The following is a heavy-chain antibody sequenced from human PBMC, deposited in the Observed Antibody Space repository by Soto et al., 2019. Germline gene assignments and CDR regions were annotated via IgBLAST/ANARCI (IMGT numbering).Heavy chain of an antibody. CDR1: GGSISSGDYY. D-gene: IGHD6-6*01. Sequence: QVQLQESGPGLVKPSQTLSLTCTVSGGSISSGDYYWSWIRQPPGKGLEWIGYIYHSGSTYYNPSLTSRVTISVDTSKNHFSLKLSSVTAADTAVYYCARERPDGARLDPWGQGTLVTVSS. V-gene: IGHV4-30-4*01. CDR2: IYHSGST. CDR3: ARERPDGARLDP. J-gene: IGHJ5*02.